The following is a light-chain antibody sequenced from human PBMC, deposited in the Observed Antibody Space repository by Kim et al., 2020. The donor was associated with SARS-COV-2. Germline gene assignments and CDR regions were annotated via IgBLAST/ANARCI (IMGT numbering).Light chain of an antibody. CDR1: QDISNY. Sequence: DIQMTQSPSSLSASVGDRVTITCQASQDISNYLNWYQQKPGKAPKLLIYDASNLETGVPSRFSGSGSGTDFTFTISSLQPEDIATYYCQQYVAGYTFGQGTKLEI. V-gene: IGKV1-33*01. CDR3: QQYVAGYT. CDR2: DAS. J-gene: IGKJ2*01.